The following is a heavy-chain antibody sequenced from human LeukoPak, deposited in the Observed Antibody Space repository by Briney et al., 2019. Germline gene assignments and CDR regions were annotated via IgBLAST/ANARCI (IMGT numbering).Heavy chain of an antibody. V-gene: IGHV3-7*01. J-gene: IGHJ4*02. CDR1: GFIFSSYW. Sequence: QPGGSLRLSCAASGFIFSSYWMSWVRQAPGKGLGWVANIKQDGSEKYYVDSVKGRFTISRDNAKNSLYLQMNSLRAEDTAVYYCARKGVHIDYWGQETLVTVSS. CDR2: IKQDGSEK. CDR3: ARKGVHIDY. D-gene: IGHD1-1*01.